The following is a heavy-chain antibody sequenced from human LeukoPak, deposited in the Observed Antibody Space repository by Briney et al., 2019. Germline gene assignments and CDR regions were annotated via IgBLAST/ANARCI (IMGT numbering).Heavy chain of an antibody. CDR1: GFTVSSNY. Sequence: GGSLRLSCAASGFTVSSNYMSWVRQAPGKGLEWVSVIYSGGNTYYADSVKGRFTISRDNSKNTLYLQMNSLTAEDTAVYYCAGGCGGSCYSGIYWGQGTLVTVSS. D-gene: IGHD2-15*01. V-gene: IGHV3-66*01. J-gene: IGHJ4*02. CDR2: IYSGGNT. CDR3: AGGCGGSCYSGIY.